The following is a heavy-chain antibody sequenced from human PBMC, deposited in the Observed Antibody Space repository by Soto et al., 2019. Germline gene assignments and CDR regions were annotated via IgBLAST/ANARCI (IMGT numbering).Heavy chain of an antibody. CDR3: ARSPDSSGYYPRRYYYGMDV. J-gene: IGHJ6*02. D-gene: IGHD3-22*01. Sequence: PSETLSLTCTVSGGSISIGDYYWSWIRHPPGKGLEWIGYIYYSGSTYYNPSLKSRVTISVGKSKNQFSLKLSSVTAADTAVYYCARSPDSSGYYPRRYYYGMDVWGQGTTVTVS. CDR2: IYYSGST. V-gene: IGHV4-30-4*01. CDR1: GGSISIGDYY.